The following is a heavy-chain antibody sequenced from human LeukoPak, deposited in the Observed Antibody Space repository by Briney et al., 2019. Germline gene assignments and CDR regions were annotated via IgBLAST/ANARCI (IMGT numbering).Heavy chain of an antibody. Sequence: SETLSLTCAVYGGSFSGYYWSWIRQPPGKGLEWIGEINHSGSTNYNPSLKSRVTISVDTSKNQFSLKLSSVTAADTAVYYCARGGRMEALDYWGQGTLVTVSS. CDR2: INHSGST. V-gene: IGHV4-34*01. CDR3: ARGGRMEALDY. D-gene: IGHD2-15*01. J-gene: IGHJ4*02. CDR1: GGSFSGYY.